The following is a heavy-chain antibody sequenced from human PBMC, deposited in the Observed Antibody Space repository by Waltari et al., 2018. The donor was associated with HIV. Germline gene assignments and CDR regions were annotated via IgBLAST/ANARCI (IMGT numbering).Heavy chain of an antibody. D-gene: IGHD3-3*01. Sequence: APGKGLEWVGRIKSKTDGGTTDYAAPVKGRFTISRDDSKNTLYLQMNSLKTEDTAVYYCTTDITIFGVVPGGGWFDPWGQGTLVTVSS. CDR3: TTDITIFGVVPGGGWFDP. J-gene: IGHJ5*02. V-gene: IGHV3-15*01. CDR2: IKSKTDGGTT.